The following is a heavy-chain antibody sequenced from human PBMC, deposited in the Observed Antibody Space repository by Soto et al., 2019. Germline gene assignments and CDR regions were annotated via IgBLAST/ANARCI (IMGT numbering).Heavy chain of an antibody. CDR2: IYSGGGT. CDR1: GFTVSNNY. CDR3: ARYGDYLYYFDY. Sequence: GVLRLSCTASGFTVSNNYMSWVRQAPGKGLEWVSVIYSGGGTYYADSVTGRFTISRDNSKNTLYLQMNSLRAEDTAVYYCARYGDYLYYFDYWGQGTLVTVSS. D-gene: IGHD4-17*01. J-gene: IGHJ4*02. V-gene: IGHV3-53*01.